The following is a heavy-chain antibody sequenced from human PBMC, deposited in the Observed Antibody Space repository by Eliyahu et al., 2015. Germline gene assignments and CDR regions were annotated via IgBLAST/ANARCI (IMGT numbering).Heavy chain of an antibody. CDR3: TRESMGWFDP. V-gene: IGHV4-34*02. CDR1: GXXFXXYY. J-gene: IGHJ5*02. CDR2: INHSGRT. D-gene: IGHD1-26*01. Sequence: QVQLQQRGAGLLKPSETLSLTCSVXGXXFXXYYWSWXRQPXGXGLEWIGEINHSGRTNYNPSLKSRVTISVDTSKNQFSLRLSSVTAADTAMYYCTRESMGWFDPWGQGTLVTVSS.